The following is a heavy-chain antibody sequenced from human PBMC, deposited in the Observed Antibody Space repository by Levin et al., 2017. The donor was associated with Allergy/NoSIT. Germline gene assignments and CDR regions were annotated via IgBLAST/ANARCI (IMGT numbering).Heavy chain of an antibody. Sequence: GESLKISCKASGYTFTSYYMHWVRQAPGQGLEWMGIINPSGGSTSYAQKFQGRVTMTRDTSTSTVYMELSSLRSEDTAVYYCARECDYGDYGCLGSWYFDLWGRGTLVTVSS. CDR3: ARECDYGDYGCLGSWYFDL. D-gene: IGHD4-17*01. CDR1: GYTFTSYY. J-gene: IGHJ2*01. CDR2: INPSGGST. V-gene: IGHV1-46*01.